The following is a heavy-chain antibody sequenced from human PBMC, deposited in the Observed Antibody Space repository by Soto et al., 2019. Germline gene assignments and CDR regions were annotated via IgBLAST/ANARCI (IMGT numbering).Heavy chain of an antibody. Sequence: QVQLVQSGAEVKTPAASVKGSCKSSGYGFTSYAMQWVRQAPGQRLEWMGWINTCNGNTKYSQKFQGRVTITRDTSASIAYIALSRLRPEDRAVYYCARDINGGSPPVGMDVWGQGTTVTVFS. D-gene: IGHD2-15*01. J-gene: IGHJ6*02. CDR1: GYGFTSYA. V-gene: IGHV1-3*04. CDR3: ARDINGGSPPVGMDV. CDR2: INTCNGNT.